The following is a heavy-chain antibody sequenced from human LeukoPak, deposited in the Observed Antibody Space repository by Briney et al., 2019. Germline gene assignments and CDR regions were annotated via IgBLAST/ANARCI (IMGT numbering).Heavy chain of an antibody. CDR3: AKAYYYGSGSQRPNWFDP. J-gene: IGHJ5*02. CDR2: IRYDGSNK. CDR1: GFTFSSYG. D-gene: IGHD3-10*01. Sequence: GGSLRLSCAASGFTFSSYGMHWVRQAPGKGLEWVAFIRYDGSNKYYADSVKGQFTISRDNSKNTLYLQMNSLRAEDTAVYYCAKAYYYGSGSQRPNWFDPWGQGTLVTVSS. V-gene: IGHV3-30*02.